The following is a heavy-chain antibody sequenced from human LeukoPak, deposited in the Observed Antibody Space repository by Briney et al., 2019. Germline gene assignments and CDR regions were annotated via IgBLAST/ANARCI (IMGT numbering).Heavy chain of an antibody. Sequence: SETLSLTCTVSGGSISSSSYYWGWIRQPPGKGLEWIGSIYYSGSTYYNPSLKSRVTISVDTSKNQFSLKLSSVTAADTAVYYCARPGIAAAGTFWFDPWGQGTLVTVSS. CDR3: ARPGIAAAGTFWFDP. V-gene: IGHV4-39*01. CDR2: IYYSGST. J-gene: IGHJ5*02. D-gene: IGHD6-13*01. CDR1: GGSISSSSYY.